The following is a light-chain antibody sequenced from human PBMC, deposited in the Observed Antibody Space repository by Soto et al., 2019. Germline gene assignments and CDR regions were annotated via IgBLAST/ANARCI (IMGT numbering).Light chain of an antibody. CDR3: QQFNNYPFA. V-gene: IGKV1D-13*01. Sequence: AIQLTQPPSSLSAPVGDRVTITCRASQGISSALAWYQQKPGKAPKLLIYDASSLESGVPSRFSGSGSGTDFTLTIGSLEPEDFATDYCQQFNNYPFAFGQGTGLEIK. J-gene: IGKJ5*01. CDR2: DAS. CDR1: QGISSA.